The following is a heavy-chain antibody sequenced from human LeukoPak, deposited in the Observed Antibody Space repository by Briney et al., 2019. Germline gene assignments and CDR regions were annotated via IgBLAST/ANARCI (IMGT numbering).Heavy chain of an antibody. CDR3: ARQIRYLDWSSRAPFDY. CDR2: INHSGST. Sequence: SETLSLTCAVYGGSFSGYYWSWIRQPPGKGLEWIGEINHSGSTNYNPSLKSRVTISVDTSKNQFSLKLSSVTAADTAVYYCARQIRYLDWSSRAPFDYWGQGTLVTVSS. J-gene: IGHJ4*02. V-gene: IGHV4-34*01. D-gene: IGHD3-9*01. CDR1: GGSFSGYY.